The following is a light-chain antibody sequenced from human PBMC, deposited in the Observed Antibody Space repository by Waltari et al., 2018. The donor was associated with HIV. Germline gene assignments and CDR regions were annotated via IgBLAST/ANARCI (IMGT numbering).Light chain of an antibody. V-gene: IGLV1-47*02. J-gene: IGLJ3*02. CDR1: RPNIGNNF. Sequence: QSVLTQPPSMSRPPGQRVFISCSGSRPNIGNNFVSWFQQVSGRAPKLIIDNSDQRPAAVPDRFSAAKSGSSASLAITGLQSDDEAVYFCASRDDNLSHWVFGGGTKLTV. CDR2: NSD. CDR3: ASRDDNLSHWV.